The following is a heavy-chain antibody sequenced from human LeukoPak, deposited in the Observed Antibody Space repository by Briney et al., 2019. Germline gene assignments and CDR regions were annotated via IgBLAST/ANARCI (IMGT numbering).Heavy chain of an antibody. CDR3: AKDLGKVIAAAGTSGFDS. CDR2: INWDGGST. CDR1: GFNFDDYT. V-gene: IGHV3-43*01. J-gene: IGHJ4*01. Sequence: GGSLRLSCAASGFNFDDYTMHWVRQIPGKSLEWVSLINWDGGSTFYADSVKGRFTISRDTRKNFLYLQMISLRTEDTALYYCAKDLGKVIAAAGTSGFDSWGRGTLVTASS. D-gene: IGHD6-13*01.